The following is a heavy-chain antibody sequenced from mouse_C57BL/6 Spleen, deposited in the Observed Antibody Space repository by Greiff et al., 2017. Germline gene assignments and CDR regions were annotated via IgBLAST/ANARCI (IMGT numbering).Heavy chain of an antibody. CDR3: ARETITTVVATGAMDY. D-gene: IGHD1-1*01. Sequence: LQQSGAELVRPGASVKMSCKASGYKFNSYNMHWVKQTPRQGLEWIGAIYPGNGDTSYNQKFKGKATLTVDKSSSTAYMQLSSLTSEDSAVYFCARETITTVVATGAMDYWGQGTSVTVSS. CDR2: IYPGNGDT. V-gene: IGHV1-12*01. CDR1: GYKFNSYN. J-gene: IGHJ4*01.